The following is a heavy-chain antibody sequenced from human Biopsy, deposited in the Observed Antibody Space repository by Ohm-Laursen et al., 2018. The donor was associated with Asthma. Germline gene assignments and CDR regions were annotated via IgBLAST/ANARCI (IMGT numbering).Heavy chain of an antibody. Sequence: GSLRLSCTASGFTFSDYYMSWIRQAPGKGLEWVSYISSGGGTIYYADSVKGRFTISRDNAQNSLFLQMTSLGAEDTAVYYCASECTVATCPLAYWGQGALVTVSS. J-gene: IGHJ4*02. D-gene: IGHD2-8*02. V-gene: IGHV3-11*01. CDR2: ISSGGGTI. CDR3: ASECTVATCPLAY. CDR1: GFTFSDYY.